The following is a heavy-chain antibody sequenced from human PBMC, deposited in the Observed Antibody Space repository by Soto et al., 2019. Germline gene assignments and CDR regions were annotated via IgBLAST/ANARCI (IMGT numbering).Heavy chain of an antibody. CDR1: GGSVSSNTAA. Sequence: SQTLSLTCDISGGSVSSNTAAWNWVRQSPSRGLEWLGRTYYRSKWYYDYALSVKSRITINPDTSKNQYSLQLNSVTPEDTAVYYCTRGEQYSGRIFDYWGQGTLVTVSS. D-gene: IGHD1-26*01. V-gene: IGHV6-1*01. J-gene: IGHJ4*01. CDR3: TRGEQYSGRIFDY. CDR2: TYYRSKWYY.